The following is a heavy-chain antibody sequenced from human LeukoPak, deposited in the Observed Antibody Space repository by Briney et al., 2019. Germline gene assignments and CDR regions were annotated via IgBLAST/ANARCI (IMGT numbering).Heavy chain of an antibody. V-gene: IGHV1-69*05. CDR1: GGTFSSYA. CDR2: IIPIFGTA. D-gene: IGHD1-26*01. CDR3: ARASNSGSFPDLGAFDI. Sequence: SVKVSCKASGGTFSSYAISWVRQAPGQGLEWMGGIIPIFGTANYAQKFQGRVTITTDESTSTAYMELSSLRSEDTAVYYCARASNSGSFPDLGAFDIWGQGTMVTFSS. J-gene: IGHJ3*02.